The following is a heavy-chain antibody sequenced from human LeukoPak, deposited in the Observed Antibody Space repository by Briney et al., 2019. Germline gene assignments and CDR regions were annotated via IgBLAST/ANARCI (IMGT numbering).Heavy chain of an antibody. D-gene: IGHD3-3*01. CDR2: INPTTGVT. V-gene: IGHV1-2*06. CDR1: GDIFTAYL. Sequence: ASVKVSCKASGDIFTAYLMLWVRQAPGQGLEWMGRINPTTGVTTYAQRFQDRVTMTRDASVNTVYMELNGLTTADTAMYYCARENDFNYLFDYWGRGTLITVSS. J-gene: IGHJ4*02. CDR3: ARENDFNYLFDY.